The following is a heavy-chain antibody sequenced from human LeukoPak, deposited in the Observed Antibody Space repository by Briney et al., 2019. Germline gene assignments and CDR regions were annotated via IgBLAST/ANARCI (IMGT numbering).Heavy chain of an antibody. CDR3: ARDAAGDRMVYFDY. D-gene: IGHD2-8*01. CDR1: GYIFTDYY. J-gene: IGHJ4*02. V-gene: IGHV1-2*02. CDR2: INFNSGAT. Sequence: ASVKVSCKASGYIFTDYYIHWVRQAPGQGLEWMGWINFNSGATNYAQTFQGRVTMTRDTSISTAYMELSWLVSDDTAVYYCARDAAGDRMVYFDYWGQGTLVTVSS.